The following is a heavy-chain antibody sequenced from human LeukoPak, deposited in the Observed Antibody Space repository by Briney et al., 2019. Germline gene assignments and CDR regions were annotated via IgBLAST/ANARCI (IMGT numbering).Heavy chain of an antibody. CDR1: GGSVSSGSYY. D-gene: IGHD2-15*01. J-gene: IGHJ4*02. V-gene: IGHV4-61*01. Sequence: SETLSLTCTVSGGSVSSGSYYWSWLRQPPGKGLEWIGFIYYSGSTTYNPSPKSRATISIDTSKNLFSLKLSSVTAADTAVYYCAREVFGGSVDFDYWGQGTLVTVSS. CDR3: AREVFGGSVDFDY. CDR2: IYYSGST.